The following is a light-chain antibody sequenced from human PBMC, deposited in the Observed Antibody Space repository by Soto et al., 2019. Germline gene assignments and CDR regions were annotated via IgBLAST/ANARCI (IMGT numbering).Light chain of an antibody. CDR1: QSVSSSY. J-gene: IGKJ3*01. V-gene: IGKV3-20*01. CDR3: QQYGNAPFT. Sequence: EIVLTQSPGTLSFSPGERATLTCRASQSVSSSYLAWFQQKPGQAPRLLIYGASSRATGIPDRFSGSGSGTDFTLTISRLEPEDFAVYYCQQYGNAPFTFGPGTRWIS. CDR2: GAS.